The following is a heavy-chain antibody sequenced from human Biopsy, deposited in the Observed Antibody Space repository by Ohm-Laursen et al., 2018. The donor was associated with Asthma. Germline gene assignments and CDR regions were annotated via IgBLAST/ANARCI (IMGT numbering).Heavy chain of an antibody. CDR3: ARATSTWSQSGPHYFDH. CDR1: PGSISDYY. V-gene: IGHV4-59*01. Sequence: SETLSLTCTVSPGSISDYYWNWIRQFPGKGLEWIGYVYSTGSTRYNPSLKSRVTISVDTSINQVSPRLSSVTAADTAMYYCARATSTWSQSGPHYFDHWGQGALVTVSS. D-gene: IGHD6-13*01. CDR2: VYSTGST. J-gene: IGHJ4*02.